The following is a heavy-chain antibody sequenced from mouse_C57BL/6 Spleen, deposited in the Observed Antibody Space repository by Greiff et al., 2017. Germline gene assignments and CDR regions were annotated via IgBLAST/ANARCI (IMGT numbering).Heavy chain of an antibody. Sequence: VQLQQSGAELVRPGASVTLSCKASGYTFTDYEMHWVKQTPVHGLEWIGAIDPETGGTAYNQKFKGKAILTADESSSTAYMERRSLTSEDSAVYYCTRQDYDYDDYAMDYWGQGTSVTVSS. CDR2: IDPETGGT. CDR3: TRQDYDYDDYAMDY. J-gene: IGHJ4*01. D-gene: IGHD2-4*01. CDR1: GYTFTDYE. V-gene: IGHV1-15*01.